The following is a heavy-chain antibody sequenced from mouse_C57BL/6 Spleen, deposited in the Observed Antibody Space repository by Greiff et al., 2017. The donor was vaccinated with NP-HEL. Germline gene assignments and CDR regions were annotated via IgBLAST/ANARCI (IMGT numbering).Heavy chain of an antibody. CDR2: ISDGGSYT. D-gene: IGHD4-1*02. CDR1: GFTFSSYA. J-gene: IGHJ2*01. Sequence: EVQRVESGGGLVKPGGSLKLSCAASGFTFSSYAMSWVRQTPEKRLEWVATISDGGSYTYYPDNVKGRFTISRDNAKNNLYLQMSHLKSEDTAMYYCARDRGASTGVDYWGQGTTLTVSS. V-gene: IGHV5-4*01. CDR3: ARDRGASTGVDY.